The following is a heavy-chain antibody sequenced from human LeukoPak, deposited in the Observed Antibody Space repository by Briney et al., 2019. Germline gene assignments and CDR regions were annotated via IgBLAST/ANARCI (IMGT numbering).Heavy chain of an antibody. CDR2: INHSGST. CDR3: ARTPRRITIFGVAPNYFDY. CDR1: GGSFSGYY. Sequence: SETLSLTCAVYGGSFSGYYWSWIRQPPGKGLEWIGEINHSGSTSYNPSLKSRVTISVDTSKNQFSLKLSSVTAADTAVYYCARTPRRITIFGVAPNYFDYWGQGTLVTVSS. V-gene: IGHV4-34*01. D-gene: IGHD3-3*01. J-gene: IGHJ4*02.